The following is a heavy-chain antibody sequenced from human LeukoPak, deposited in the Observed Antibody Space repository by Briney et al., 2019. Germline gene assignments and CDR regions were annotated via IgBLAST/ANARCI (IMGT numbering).Heavy chain of an antibody. J-gene: IGHJ4*02. CDR1: GGSISSGDYY. CDR3: ARGGGDSGGWSLFDY. V-gene: IGHV4-30-4*01. D-gene: IGHD6-19*01. CDR2: IYYSGIT. Sequence: SETLSLTGTVSGGSISSGDYYWSWIRQPPGKGGEWIGYIYYSGITYYNPSLKSRVTISVDTSKNQFSLKLSSVTAADTAVYYCARGGGDSGGWSLFDYWGQGTLVTVSS.